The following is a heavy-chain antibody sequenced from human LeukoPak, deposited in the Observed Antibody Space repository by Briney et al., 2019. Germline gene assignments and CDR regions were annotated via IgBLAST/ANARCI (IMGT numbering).Heavy chain of an antibody. CDR1: GGSFSGYY. J-gene: IGHJ4*02. Sequence: QPSETLSLTCAVYGGSFSGYYWSWIRQPPGKGLEWIGEINHSGSTNYNPSLKSRVTISVDTSKNQFSLKLSSVTAADTAVYYCARGLYYDFWSGYYTGILAHFDYWGQGTLVTVSS. CDR2: INHSGST. V-gene: IGHV4-34*01. CDR3: ARGLYYDFWSGYYTGILAHFDY. D-gene: IGHD3-3*01.